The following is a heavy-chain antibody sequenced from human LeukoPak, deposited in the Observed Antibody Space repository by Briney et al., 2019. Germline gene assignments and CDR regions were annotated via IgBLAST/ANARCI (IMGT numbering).Heavy chain of an antibody. J-gene: IGHJ6*03. V-gene: IGHV3-23*01. CDR3: AKDGVVRGVIFYYYYMDV. CDR2: ISCSGGST. Sequence: GGSLRLLCAASGFTFSSYRMSWVRQAPGKGLVWVSSISCSGGSTYYAESVKGRFTISRDNSKNTLYLQMNSLRAEDTAVYYCAKDGVVRGVIFYYYYMDVWGKGTTVTISS. D-gene: IGHD3-10*01. CDR1: GFTFSSYR.